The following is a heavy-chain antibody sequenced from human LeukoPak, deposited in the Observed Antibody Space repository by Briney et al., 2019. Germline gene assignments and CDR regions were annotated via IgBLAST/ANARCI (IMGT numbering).Heavy chain of an antibody. V-gene: IGHV1-69*13. CDR1: GYTFTSYG. CDR3: ARDSPQGDILTGPPGSY. J-gene: IGHJ4*02. CDR2: IIPIFGTA. Sequence: ASVKVSCKASGYTFTSYGISWVRQAPGQGLEWMGGIIPIFGTANYAQKFQGRVTITADESTSTAYMELSSLRSEDTAVYYCARDSPQGDILTGPPGSYWGQGTLVTVSS. D-gene: IGHD3-9*01.